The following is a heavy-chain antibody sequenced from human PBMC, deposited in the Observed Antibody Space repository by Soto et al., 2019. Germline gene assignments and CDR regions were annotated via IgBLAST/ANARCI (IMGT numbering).Heavy chain of an antibody. V-gene: IGHV3-49*03. CDR3: TRRYSSGWYWFDP. CDR2: IRSKAYSGTT. D-gene: IGHD6-19*01. Sequence: LSCTASGFRFGDSAMSLFRKATGKGLEWVGFIRSKAYSGTTEYAASVRGRFTISRDDSKSIAYLQMNSLKTEDTAVYYCTRRYSSGWYWFDPCGQATLVTGSS. J-gene: IGHJ5*02. CDR1: GFRFGDSA.